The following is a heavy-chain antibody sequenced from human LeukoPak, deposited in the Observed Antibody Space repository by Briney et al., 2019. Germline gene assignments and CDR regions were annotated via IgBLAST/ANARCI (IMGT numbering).Heavy chain of an antibody. Sequence: GASVKVSCKASGYTFTDYYMHWVRQAPGQGLEWMGWINPNILGTSYAQKFQGRVTMTRDTSTSTFYMELTSLTPDDTAVYFCARPLRSQRGYRGYVFDYFDYWGQGTLVTVSS. V-gene: IGHV1-2*02. J-gene: IGHJ4*02. CDR3: ARPLRSQRGYRGYVFDYFDY. CDR1: GYTFTDYY. D-gene: IGHD5-12*01. CDR2: INPNILGT.